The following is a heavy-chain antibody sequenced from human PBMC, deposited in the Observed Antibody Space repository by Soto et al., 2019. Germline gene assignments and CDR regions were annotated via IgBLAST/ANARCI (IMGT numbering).Heavy chain of an antibody. J-gene: IGHJ4*01. V-gene: IGHV1-46*03. CDR1: YTFTRKN. CDR2: INPSIGTT. CDR3: ISTLGARFDY. D-gene: IGHD1-26*01. Sequence: YTFTRKNMHWVRQSSGQGIEWMGVINPSIGTTTYAQKFQGRVTMTSDTSTSSVYMEVSSLRSEDTAVYYCISTLGARFDYWG.